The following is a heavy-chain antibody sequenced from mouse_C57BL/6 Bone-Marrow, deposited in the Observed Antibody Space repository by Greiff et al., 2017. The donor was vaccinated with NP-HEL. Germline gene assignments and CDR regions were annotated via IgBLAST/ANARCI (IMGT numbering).Heavy chain of an antibody. D-gene: IGHD1-1*01. J-gene: IGHJ2*01. CDR1: GYTFTSYG. CDR2: IYPRSGNT. CDR3: ARDRTTVGGNY. Sequence: QVQLKQSGAELARPGASVKLSCKASGYTFTSYGISWVKQRTGQGLEWIGEIYPRSGNTYYNEKFKGKATLTADKSSSTAYMELRSLTSEDAAVYFCARDRTTVGGNYWGQGTTLTVSS. V-gene: IGHV1-81*01.